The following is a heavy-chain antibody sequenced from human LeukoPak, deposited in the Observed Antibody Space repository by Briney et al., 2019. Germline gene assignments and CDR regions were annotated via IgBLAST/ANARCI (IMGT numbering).Heavy chain of an antibody. D-gene: IGHD2-2*02. CDR1: GFTFDDYA. CDR3: TREGCGATSCYTNDY. Sequence: PGGSLRLSCAASGFTFDDYAMHWVRQAPGKGLEWASGISWNSGSIGYADSVKGRFTISRDNAKNSLYLQMNSLETEDTAVYYCTREGCGATSCYTNDYWGQGTLVTVSS. CDR2: ISWNSGSI. J-gene: IGHJ4*02. V-gene: IGHV3-9*01.